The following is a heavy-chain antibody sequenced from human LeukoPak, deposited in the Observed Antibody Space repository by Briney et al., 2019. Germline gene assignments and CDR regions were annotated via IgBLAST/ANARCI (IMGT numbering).Heavy chain of an antibody. J-gene: IGHJ4*02. CDR2: ISWNSGYI. V-gene: IGHV3-9*01. D-gene: IGHD6-19*01. CDR3: AKVRGTYSSGYFFDH. Sequence: GGSLRLSCAASGFSFDDYAMHWVRQAPGKGLEWLSIISWNSGYIGYADSVKGRFTVSRDNAKNSLYLQMNSLRAEDTAFYYCAKVRGTYSSGYFFDHWGRGALVTVSS. CDR1: GFSFDDYA.